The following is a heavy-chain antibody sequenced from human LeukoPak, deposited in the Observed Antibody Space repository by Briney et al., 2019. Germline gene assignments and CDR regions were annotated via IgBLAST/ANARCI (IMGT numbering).Heavy chain of an antibody. D-gene: IGHD4-11*01. CDR2: INTSCGST. J-gene: IGHJ2*01. Sequence: ASETVSCKASVYTLTRYYMHWVRQAPGHGREWVGKINTSCGSTTYAQNSQATVTMARTTYTRTLYMESSNLRAEDTAVYYCARDAGYSIYRYFDLWGRGTLVTVSP. CDR1: VYTLTRYY. V-gene: IGHV1-46*01. CDR3: ARDAGYSIYRYFDL.